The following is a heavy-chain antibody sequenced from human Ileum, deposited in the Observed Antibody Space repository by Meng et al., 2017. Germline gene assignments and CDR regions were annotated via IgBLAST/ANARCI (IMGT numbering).Heavy chain of an antibody. D-gene: IGHD3-3*01. Sequence: VQLQQWGAGLLKPSETLSLTCAVFGGSLSGYYCNWFRQPPGKGLEWIGGSDHFGNTIHNPSLKRGLTISDATSKNQTSLRLTAVTAADTAFYYGVSVWSGFFTWGQGTLVTVSS. CDR2: SDHFGNT. J-gene: IGHJ5*02. CDR1: GGSLSGYY. V-gene: IGHV4-34*01. CDR3: VSVWSGFFT.